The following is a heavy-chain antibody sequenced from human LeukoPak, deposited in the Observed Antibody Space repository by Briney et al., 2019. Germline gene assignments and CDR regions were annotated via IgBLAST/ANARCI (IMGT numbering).Heavy chain of an antibody. CDR2: ISWNRGSI. V-gene: IGHV3-9*01. Sequence: GGSLRLSCAASGFTFDDYAMRWVRQAPGKGLEWVSGISWNRGSIGYADSVKGRFNISRDNAKNSLYLQMNSLRAEDTALYYCAKPGHTAMVSPSWFDPWGQGTLVTVSS. CDR1: GFTFDDYA. D-gene: IGHD5-18*01. CDR3: AKPGHTAMVSPSWFDP. J-gene: IGHJ5*02.